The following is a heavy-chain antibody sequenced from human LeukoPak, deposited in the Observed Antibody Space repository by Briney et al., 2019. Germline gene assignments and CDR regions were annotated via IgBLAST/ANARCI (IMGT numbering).Heavy chain of an antibody. CDR2: INHSGSA. Sequence: NPSETLSLTCAVYGGSFSGYYWTWIRQPPGKGLEWIGEINHSGSANYNPSLKSRVTISVDTSKNQFSLKLSSVTAADTAVYYCTRRGAEATLEYWGQGILVTVSS. V-gene: IGHV4-34*01. CDR3: TRRGAEATLEY. J-gene: IGHJ4*02. CDR1: GGSFSGYY. D-gene: IGHD3-10*01.